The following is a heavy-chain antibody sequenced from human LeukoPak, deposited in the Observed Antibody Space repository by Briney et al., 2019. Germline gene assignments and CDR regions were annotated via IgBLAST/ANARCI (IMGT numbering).Heavy chain of an antibody. Sequence: ASVKVSCKASGGTFSSYAISWVRQAPGQGLEWVGWISAYDGNTNYAQKFQGRVTMTTDTSTSTARMELRSLRYDDTAVYYCARDGRFAAYEPDYWGQGTLVTVSS. CDR2: ISAYDGNT. V-gene: IGHV1-18*01. D-gene: IGHD1-26*01. CDR1: GGTFSSYA. J-gene: IGHJ4*02. CDR3: ARDGRFAAYEPDY.